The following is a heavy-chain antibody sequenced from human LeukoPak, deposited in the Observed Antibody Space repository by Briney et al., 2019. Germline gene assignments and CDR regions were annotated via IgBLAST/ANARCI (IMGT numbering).Heavy chain of an antibody. CDR1: GFIFSRYW. CDR2: IKPDGSEK. CDR3: TRDRVAGF. Sequence: PGGSLRLSCAVSGFIFSRYWMSWVRQAPGKGVEWVAYIKPDGSEKYYVDSVKGRFTISRDNAKNSLYLQMNSLRDDDTAVYYCTRDRVAGFWGQGTLVAVSS. D-gene: IGHD6-19*01. V-gene: IGHV3-7*01. J-gene: IGHJ4*02.